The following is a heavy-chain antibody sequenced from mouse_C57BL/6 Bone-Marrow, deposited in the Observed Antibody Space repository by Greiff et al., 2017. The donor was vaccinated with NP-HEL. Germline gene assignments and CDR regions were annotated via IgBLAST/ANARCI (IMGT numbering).Heavy chain of an antibody. CDR2: IDPNSGGT. Sequence: QVQLQQSGAELVKPGASVKLSCKASGYTFTSYWMHWVKQRPGRGLEWIGRIDPNSGGTKYNEKFKSKATLTVDKPSSTAYMQLSSLTSEDSAVYYCARPYYYGSSYGYYAMDYWGQGTSVTGSS. J-gene: IGHJ4*01. D-gene: IGHD1-1*01. CDR3: ARPYYYGSSYGYYAMDY. V-gene: IGHV1-72*01. CDR1: GYTFTSYW.